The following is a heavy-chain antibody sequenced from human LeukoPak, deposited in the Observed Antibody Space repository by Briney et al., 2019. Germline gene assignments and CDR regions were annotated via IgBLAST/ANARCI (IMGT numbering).Heavy chain of an antibody. Sequence: PSETLSLTCAVSGYSIRSGYYWGWIRQPPGKGLEWIGSIYHSGSTYYNPSLKSRVTISVDTSKNQFSLKLSSVTAADTAVYYCAREGYQPEGFDPWGQGTLVTVSS. D-gene: IGHD2-2*01. V-gene: IGHV4-38-2*02. CDR1: GYSIRSGYY. J-gene: IGHJ5*02. CDR3: AREGYQPEGFDP. CDR2: IYHSGST.